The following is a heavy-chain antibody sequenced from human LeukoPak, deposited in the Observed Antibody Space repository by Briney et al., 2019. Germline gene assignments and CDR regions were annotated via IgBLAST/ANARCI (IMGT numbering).Heavy chain of an antibody. CDR3: ARLSTATRHWLAASDI. Sequence: GGSLRLSCAASGFTFSSYAMSWVRQAPGKGLEWVSAISGSGGSTYYADSVKGRFTISRDNSKNTLYLQMNSLRAEDTAVYYCARLSTATRHWLAASDIWGQGTMVTVSS. CDR2: ISGSGGST. J-gene: IGHJ3*02. D-gene: IGHD6-19*01. V-gene: IGHV3-23*01. CDR1: GFTFSSYA.